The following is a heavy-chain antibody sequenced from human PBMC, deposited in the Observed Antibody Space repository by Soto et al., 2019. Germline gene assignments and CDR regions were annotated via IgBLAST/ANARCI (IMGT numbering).Heavy chain of an antibody. V-gene: IGHV3-33*01. CDR1: GFTFSSYG. J-gene: IGHJ6*02. CDR2: IWFDGNKK. CDR3: ARDRSGSYQPGNYSYGMDV. Sequence: QVQLVESGGGVVQPGRSLRLSCAPSGFTFSSYGMHWVRQAPGKGLEWLAVIWFDGNKKFYADSVKGRFTISRDNSKKTLYLQVDSLRANDTAVYYCARDRSGSYQPGNYSYGMDVWGQGTTVTVSS. D-gene: IGHD3-22*01.